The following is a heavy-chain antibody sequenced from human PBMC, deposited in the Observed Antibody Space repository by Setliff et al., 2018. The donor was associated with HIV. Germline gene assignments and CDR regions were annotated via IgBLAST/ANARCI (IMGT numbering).Heavy chain of an antibody. V-gene: IGHV3-21*04. CDR3: VKSASWDLRGWLH. CDR2: ISSSSSYI. D-gene: IGHD6-19*01. Sequence: PGGSLRLSCAASGFTFSGYTLNWVRQAPGKGLEWVSSISSSSSYIYYADSLKGRFTISRDNAKNSLYLQMNSLRAEDTAVYYCVKSASWDLRGWLHWGQGTPVTVSS. J-gene: IGHJ4*02. CDR1: GFTFSGYT.